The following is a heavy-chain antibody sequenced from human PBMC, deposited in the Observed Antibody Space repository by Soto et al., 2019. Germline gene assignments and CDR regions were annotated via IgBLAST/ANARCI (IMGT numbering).Heavy chain of an antibody. V-gene: IGHV3-23*01. CDR3: VKVAGFGESNTRRPPYNFDY. CDR2: ISGSGGSP. CDR1: GFTFSSYA. J-gene: IGHJ4*02. D-gene: IGHD3-10*01. Sequence: PGGSLRLSCAASGFTFSSYAMSWVRQAPGKGREWVSAISGSGGSPYYADSVKGRFAISRDNSKHTLYLQMNSLRAEETAVYYFVKVAGFGESNTRRPPYNFDYWGQGTLVTVSS.